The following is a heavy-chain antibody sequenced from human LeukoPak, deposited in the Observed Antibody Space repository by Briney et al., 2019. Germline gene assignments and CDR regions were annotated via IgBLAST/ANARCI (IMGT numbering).Heavy chain of an antibody. Sequence: PGGTLRLSCAASGFTFSSYWMHWVRQAPGKGLVWVSRINSDGSSTSYADSVKGRFTISRDNAKNTLYLQMNSLRAEDTAVYYCAREEYSGYLLGRWGQGTLVTVSS. CDR1: GFTFSSYW. V-gene: IGHV3-74*01. CDR2: INSDGSST. D-gene: IGHD5-12*01. CDR3: AREEYSGYLLGR. J-gene: IGHJ4*02.